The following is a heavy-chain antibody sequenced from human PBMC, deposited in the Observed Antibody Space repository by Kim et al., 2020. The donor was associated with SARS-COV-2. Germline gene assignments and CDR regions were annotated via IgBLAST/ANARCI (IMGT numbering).Heavy chain of an antibody. CDR1: GFTFSRYG. J-gene: IGHJ4*02. V-gene: IGHV3-30*18. CDR3: AKQSRDGYNFNY. CDR2: ISYDGSNK. D-gene: IGHD5-12*01. Sequence: GGSLRLSCAASGFTFSRYGMHWVRQAPGKGLEWVAVISYDGSNKYYADSVKGRFTISRDNSRNTLYLQMNSLRAKDTAVYYCAKQSRDGYNFNYWGQGTLVTVSS.